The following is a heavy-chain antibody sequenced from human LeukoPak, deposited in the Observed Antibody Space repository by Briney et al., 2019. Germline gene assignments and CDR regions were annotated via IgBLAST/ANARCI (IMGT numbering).Heavy chain of an antibody. CDR3: TTTYPIRFLEWLSSF. Sequence: GGSLRLSCAASGFTFSSYAMSWVRQAPGKGLEWVSAISGSGGSTYYADSVKGRFTISRDNSKNTLYLQMNSLKTEDTAVYYCTTTYPIRFLEWLSSFWGQGTLVTVSS. CDR1: GFTFSSYA. D-gene: IGHD3-3*01. V-gene: IGHV3-23*01. J-gene: IGHJ4*02. CDR2: ISGSGGST.